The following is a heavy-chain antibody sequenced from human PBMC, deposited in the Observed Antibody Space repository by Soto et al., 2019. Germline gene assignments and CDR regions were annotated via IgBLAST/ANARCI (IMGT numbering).Heavy chain of an antibody. J-gene: IGHJ4*02. V-gene: IGHV4-59*01. CDR2: IYYSGST. Sequence: PSETLSLTCTVSGGSISSYYWSWIRQPPGKGLEWIGYIYYSGSTNYNPSLKSRVTISVDTSKNQFSLKLSSVTAADTAVYYCARGLPNSSSWHFFDYWGQGTLVTVSS. CDR1: GGSISSYY. CDR3: ARGLPNSSSWHFFDY. D-gene: IGHD6-13*01.